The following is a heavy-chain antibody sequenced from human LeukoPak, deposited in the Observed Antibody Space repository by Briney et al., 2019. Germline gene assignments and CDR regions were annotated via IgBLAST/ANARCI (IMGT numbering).Heavy chain of an antibody. CDR1: GFTFSSYA. CDR2: ISGSGGST. V-gene: IGHV3-23*01. D-gene: IGHD2-15*01. Sequence: GGSLRLSCAVSGFTFSSYAMSWVRQAPGEGRGWVSAISGSGGSTYYPGSVKGRFTISRENAKNSLYLQMNRLRAGDTAVYYCARAPDCSGGSCYSGSQYYGMDVWGQGTTVTVSS. J-gene: IGHJ6*02. CDR3: ARAPDCSGGSCYSGSQYYGMDV.